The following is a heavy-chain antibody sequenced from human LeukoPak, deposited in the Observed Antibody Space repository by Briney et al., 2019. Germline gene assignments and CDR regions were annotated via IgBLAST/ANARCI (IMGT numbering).Heavy chain of an antibody. D-gene: IGHD3-16*01. CDR3: ARGADTGSYGSLVYVDY. J-gene: IGHJ4*02. V-gene: IGHV1-18*01. CDR1: GYTYTSYG. CDR2: ISAYSGNT. Sequence: ASVKVSCQASGYTYTSYGISWVRQAPGQGLEWMGLISAYSGNTNFAQKLQGRVTMTTDTSTSTAYMELRSLRSDDTAVYFCARGADTGSYGSLVYVDYWGQGTLVTVSS.